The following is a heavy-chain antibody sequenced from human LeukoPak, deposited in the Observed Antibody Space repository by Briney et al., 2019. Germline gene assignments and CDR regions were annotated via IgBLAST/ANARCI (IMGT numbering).Heavy chain of an antibody. Sequence: SETLSLTCTVSGGSISSSGYYWGWIRQSPGKGLEWIGSIHNSGGTYYNPSLNSRVTISVDTSKNYFSLKLSSVTAADTAVYYCARQTGSGLFILPGGQGKLVTVSS. J-gene: IGHJ4*02. V-gene: IGHV4-39*02. CDR1: GGSISSSGYY. D-gene: IGHD3-10*01. CDR3: ARQTGSGLFILP. CDR2: IHNSGGT.